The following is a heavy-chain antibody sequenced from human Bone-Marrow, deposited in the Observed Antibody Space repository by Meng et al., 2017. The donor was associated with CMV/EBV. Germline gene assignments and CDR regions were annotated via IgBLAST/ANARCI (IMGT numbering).Heavy chain of an antibody. CDR2: MNPNSGNT. CDR1: GYTFTSYD. V-gene: IGHV1-8*01. D-gene: IGHD4-17*01. J-gene: IGHJ6*02. CDR3: ARGGLETTVTSYYYGMDV. Sequence: ASVKVSCKASGYTFTSYDINWVRQATGQGLEWMGWMNPNSGNTGYAQKFQGRVTMTRNTSISTAYMELSSLRSEDTAVNYCARGGLETTVTSYYYGMDVWGQGTTVTVSS.